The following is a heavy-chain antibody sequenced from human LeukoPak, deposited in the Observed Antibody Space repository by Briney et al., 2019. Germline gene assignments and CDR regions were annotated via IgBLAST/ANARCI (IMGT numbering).Heavy chain of an antibody. CDR1: GFTFSHYL. Sequence: QPGGSLRLSCAASGFTFSHYLMHWVRQAPGKGLVWVSRINSDESNTNSYADSVKGRFIISRDNAKNTLYLQMNSLRAEDTAVYFCGRGGNGIDIWGQETTVIVSS. J-gene: IGHJ3*02. V-gene: IGHV3-74*01. CDR3: GRGGNGIDI. CDR2: INSDESNT. D-gene: IGHD2-8*01.